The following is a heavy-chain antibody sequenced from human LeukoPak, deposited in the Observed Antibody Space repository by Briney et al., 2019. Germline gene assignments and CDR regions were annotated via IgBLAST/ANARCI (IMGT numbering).Heavy chain of an antibody. J-gene: IGHJ4*02. CDR3: AKGGARWLQLYYFDY. CDR1: GFTFDDYA. V-gene: IGHV3-43*02. Sequence: GSLRLSCAASGFTFDDYAMHWVRQAPGKGLEWVSLISGDGGSTYYADSVKGRFTISRDNSKNSLYLQMNSLRTEDTALYYCAKGGARWLQLYYFDYWGQGTLVTVSS. D-gene: IGHD5-24*01. CDR2: ISGDGGST.